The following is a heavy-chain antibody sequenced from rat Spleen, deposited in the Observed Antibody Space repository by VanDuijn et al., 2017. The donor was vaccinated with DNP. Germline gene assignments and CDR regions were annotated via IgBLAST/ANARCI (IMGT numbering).Heavy chain of an antibody. CDR2: IINDGRRT. J-gene: IGHJ4*01. Sequence: EVQLVESGGGLVQPGRSLRLSCAASGFTFSDYNMAWVRQAPKQGLEWVATIINDGRRTYYRDSVKGRFTISRDNGKNSLYLQMDSLRSEDTATYYCTTWGWLLGLDAWGQGTSVTVSS. V-gene: IGHV5S10*01. D-gene: IGHD1-12*03. CDR1: GFTFSDYN. CDR3: TTWGWLLGLDA.